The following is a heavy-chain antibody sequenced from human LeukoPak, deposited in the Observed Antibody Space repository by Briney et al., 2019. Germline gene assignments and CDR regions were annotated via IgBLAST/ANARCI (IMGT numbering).Heavy chain of an antibody. CDR2: ISSSSSTL. V-gene: IGHV3-48*04. Sequence: GVSLRLSCAASGFTFSSYSMNWVRQAPGKGLEWVSYISSSSSTLYYADSVKGRFTISRDNAKNSLYLQMNSLRAEDTAVYYCARDKYGSGSYYSPHFDYWGQGTLVTVSS. CDR1: GFTFSSYS. J-gene: IGHJ4*02. D-gene: IGHD3-10*01. CDR3: ARDKYGSGSYYSPHFDY.